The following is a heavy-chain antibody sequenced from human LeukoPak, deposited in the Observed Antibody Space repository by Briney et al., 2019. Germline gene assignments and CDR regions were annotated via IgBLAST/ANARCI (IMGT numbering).Heavy chain of an antibody. CDR2: INPNSGGT. J-gene: IGHJ6*03. CDR3: ARFQENYYYTDV. Sequence: ASVKVSCKASGYTFTGYYMHWVRQAPGQGLEWMGWINPNSGGTNYAQKFQGRVTMTRDTSISTAYMELSRLRSDDTAVYYCARFQENYYYTDVWGKGTTVTVSS. CDR1: GYTFTGYY. V-gene: IGHV1-2*02.